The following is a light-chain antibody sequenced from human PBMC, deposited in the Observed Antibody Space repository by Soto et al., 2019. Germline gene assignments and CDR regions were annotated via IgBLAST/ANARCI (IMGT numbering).Light chain of an antibody. CDR1: SSDVGGYNY. CDR2: AVN. J-gene: IGLJ1*01. V-gene: IGLV2-14*01. CDR3: ISYTSSSLYV. Sequence: QSALTQPASVSGSPGQSITISCTGTSSDVGGYNYVSWYQQHPGKAPKLMIYAVNNRPSGVSTRFSGSKSVNTASLPISGLQAEDEADYYCISYTSSSLYVFGTGTKLTVL.